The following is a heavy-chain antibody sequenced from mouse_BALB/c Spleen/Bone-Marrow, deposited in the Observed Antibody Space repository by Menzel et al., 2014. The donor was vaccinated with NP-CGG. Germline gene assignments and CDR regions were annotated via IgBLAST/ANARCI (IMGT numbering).Heavy chain of an antibody. Sequence: VNLMDSGPGLVQPSQSLSITCTDSGFSLTISGVHWVRQSPGKGLEWLGQIWRGGRTYDNAAFMSRIRSTKNNSKSQVFFKMNSMQADATAIYYCAKNIGYYYGSSYYAMDYWGQGTSVTVSS. V-gene: IGHV2-5*01. CDR1: GFSLTISG. J-gene: IGHJ4*01. D-gene: IGHD1-1*01. CDR2: IWRGGRT. CDR3: AKNIGYYYGSSYYAMDY.